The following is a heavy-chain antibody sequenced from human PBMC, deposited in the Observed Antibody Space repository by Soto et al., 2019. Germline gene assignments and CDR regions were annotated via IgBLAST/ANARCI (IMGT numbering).Heavy chain of an antibody. CDR3: APSHMVRGRTDAFDI. Sequence: QITLKESGPTLVKPTQTLTLTCTFSGFSLSTSGVGVGWIRQPPGKALEWLALIYWDDDKRYSPSLKSRLTITKDTSKNQVVLTLTNMDPVDTATYYCAPSHMVRGRTDAFDIWGQGTMVTVSS. J-gene: IGHJ3*02. V-gene: IGHV2-5*02. CDR1: GFSLSTSGVG. CDR2: IYWDDDK. D-gene: IGHD3-10*01.